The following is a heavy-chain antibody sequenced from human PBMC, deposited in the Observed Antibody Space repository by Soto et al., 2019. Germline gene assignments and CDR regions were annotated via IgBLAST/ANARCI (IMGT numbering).Heavy chain of an antibody. J-gene: IGHJ4*02. CDR3: TTPHYDILTGYYFDS. D-gene: IGHD3-9*01. Sequence: GGSLRLSCAASGFTFSNAWMSWVRQAPGKGLEWVGRIKSKTDGGTTDYAAPVKGRFTISRDDSKNTLYLQMNSLKTEDTAVYYCTTPHYDILTGYYFDSWGQGTLVTVSS. CDR2: IKSKTDGGTT. V-gene: IGHV3-15*01. CDR1: GFTFSNAW.